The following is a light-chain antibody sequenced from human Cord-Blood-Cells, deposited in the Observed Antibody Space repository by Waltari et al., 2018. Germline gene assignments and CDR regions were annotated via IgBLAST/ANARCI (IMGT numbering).Light chain of an antibody. V-gene: IGKV1-33*01. CDR1: QDISNY. CDR2: DAS. CDR3: QQYDNLPLT. Sequence: DIQMTQSPSPLSASVGERVNITCQASQDISNYLTWYQQKPGNAPKLLIYDASNLETGVPSRFSGSGSGTDFTFTISSLQPEDIATYYCQQYDNLPLTFGGGTKVEIK. J-gene: IGKJ4*01.